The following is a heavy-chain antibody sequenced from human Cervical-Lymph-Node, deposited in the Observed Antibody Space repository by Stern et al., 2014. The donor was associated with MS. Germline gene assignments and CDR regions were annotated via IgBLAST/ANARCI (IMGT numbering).Heavy chain of an antibody. V-gene: IGHV3-11*01. CDR1: GFTFSDHY. J-gene: IGHJ4*02. D-gene: IGHD6-6*01. Sequence: QVQLVQSGGGWVKPGGSLRLSCAASGFTFSDHYMSWIRQAPGKGLEGVSYISKSSGAIYYADSVKGRFTISRDNVKNSLYLQMNSLRDEDTAVYYCARGLASTSSPVFDYWGQGTLVTVSS. CDR2: ISKSSGAI. CDR3: ARGLASTSSPVFDY.